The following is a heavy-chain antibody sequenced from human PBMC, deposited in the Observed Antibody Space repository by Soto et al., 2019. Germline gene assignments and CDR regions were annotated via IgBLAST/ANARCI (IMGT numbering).Heavy chain of an antibody. CDR3: TTGPQYIKYCSGGSCYSDLRNLDY. Sequence: GGSLRLSCAASGFTFSNAWMNWVRQAPGKGLEWVGRIKSKTDGGTTDYAAPVKGRFTISRDDSKNTLYLQMNSLKTEDTAVYYCTTGPQYIKYCSGGSCYSDLRNLDYWGQGTLVTVSS. CDR1: GFTFSNAW. CDR2: IKSKTDGGTT. D-gene: IGHD2-15*01. V-gene: IGHV3-15*07. J-gene: IGHJ4*02.